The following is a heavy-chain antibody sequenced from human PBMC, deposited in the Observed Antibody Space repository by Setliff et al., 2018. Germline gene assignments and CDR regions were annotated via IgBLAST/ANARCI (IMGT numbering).Heavy chain of an antibody. D-gene: IGHD3-10*01. CDR1: GFTFNNYA. Sequence: GGSLRLSCAASGFTFNNYAMSWVRQAPGKRLEWVANINQDGSEKYYVDSVKGRFTISRDNAKNSLYLQMNSLRADDTAVYYCARPGRSNYWDSFDYWGQGTLVTVSS. CDR2: INQDGSEK. CDR3: ARPGRSNYWDSFDY. J-gene: IGHJ4*02. V-gene: IGHV3-7*02.